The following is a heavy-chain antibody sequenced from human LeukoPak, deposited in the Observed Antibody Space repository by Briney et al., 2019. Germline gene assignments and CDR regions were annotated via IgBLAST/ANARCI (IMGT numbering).Heavy chain of an antibody. CDR3: AREASGNYRVFDS. CDR1: GFSLSSYF. Sequence: GGSLRLSCEASGFSLSSYFMSWIRRAPGEGLEWVSYITNTGRSTNYADAVKGRFTISRDNAKQSVYLEMTDLRAEDTAVYYCAREASGNYRVFDSWGQGTLVTVSS. V-gene: IGHV3-11*04. CDR2: ITNTGRST. J-gene: IGHJ4*02. D-gene: IGHD6-19*01.